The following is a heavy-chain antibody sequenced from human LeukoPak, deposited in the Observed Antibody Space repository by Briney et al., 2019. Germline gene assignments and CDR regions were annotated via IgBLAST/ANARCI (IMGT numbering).Heavy chain of an antibody. CDR2: ISSRGSTI. V-gene: IGHV3-11*01. CDR3: ARHDTAMATDYGMDV. D-gene: IGHD5-18*01. CDR1: GFTFSDYY. Sequence: GGSLRLSCAASGFTFSDYYMSWIRQAPGKGLEWASYISSRGSTIYYADSVKGRFTISRDNAKNSLYLQMNSLRAEDTAVYYCARHDTAMATDYGMDVWGQGTTVTVSS. J-gene: IGHJ6*02.